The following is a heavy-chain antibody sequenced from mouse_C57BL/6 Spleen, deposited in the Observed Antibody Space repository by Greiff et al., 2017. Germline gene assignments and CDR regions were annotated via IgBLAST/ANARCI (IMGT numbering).Heavy chain of an antibody. J-gene: IGHJ4*01. CDR2: INPYNGGT. Sequence: VQLQQSGPVLVKPGASVKMSCKASGYTFTDYYMNWVKQSHGKSLEWIGVINPYNGGTSYNQKFKGKATLTVDKSSSTAYMELNSLTSEDSAVYYCARSVTGTGAMDYWGQGTSVTVSS. CDR3: ARSVTGTGAMDY. V-gene: IGHV1-19*01. CDR1: GYTFTDYY. D-gene: IGHD4-1*01.